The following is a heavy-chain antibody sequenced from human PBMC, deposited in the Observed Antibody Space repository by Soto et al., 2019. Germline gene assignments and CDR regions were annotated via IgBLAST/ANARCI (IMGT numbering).Heavy chain of an antibody. V-gene: IGHV3-23*01. D-gene: IGHD4-17*01. CDR2: ISGSGGST. Sequence: GGSLRLSCAASGFTFSSYNMSWVRQAPGKGLEWVSAISGSGGSTYYADSVKGRFTISRDNSKNTLYLQMNSLRAEDTAVYYCAKDRDYGDSYYYYGMDVWGQGTTVTVSS. CDR3: AKDRDYGDSYYYYGMDV. CDR1: GFTFSSYN. J-gene: IGHJ6*02.